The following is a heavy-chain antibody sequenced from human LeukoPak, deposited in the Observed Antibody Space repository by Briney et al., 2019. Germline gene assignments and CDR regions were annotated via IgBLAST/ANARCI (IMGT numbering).Heavy chain of an antibody. CDR1: GFTFGSYS. D-gene: IGHD6-13*01. CDR3: ARVGYSSSWYYDYYYYGMDV. V-gene: IGHV3-48*01. CDR2: IRSSGGTI. J-gene: IGHJ6*02. Sequence: GGSLRLSCAASGFTFGSYSMHWVRQAPGKGLEWISYIRSSGGTIYYADSVKGRFTISRDNAENSLYLQMNRLRAEDTAVYYCARVGYSSSWYYDYYYYGMDVWGQGTTVTVSS.